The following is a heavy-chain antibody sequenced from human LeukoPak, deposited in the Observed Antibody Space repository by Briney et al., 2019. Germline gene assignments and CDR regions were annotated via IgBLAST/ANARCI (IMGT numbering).Heavy chain of an antibody. D-gene: IGHD3-22*01. Sequence: SVKVSCKASGGTFSSYAISWVRQAPGQGLEWMGGIILIVGTANYAQKFQGRVTITADKSTSTAYMELSSLRSEDTAVYYCARVRLTYYYDSSGYYPFDYWGQGTLVTVSS. J-gene: IGHJ4*02. CDR2: IILIVGTA. CDR1: GGTFSSYA. V-gene: IGHV1-69*06. CDR3: ARVRLTYYYDSSGYYPFDY.